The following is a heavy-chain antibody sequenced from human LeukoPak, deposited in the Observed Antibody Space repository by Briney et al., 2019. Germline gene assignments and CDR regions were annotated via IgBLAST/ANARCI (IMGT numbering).Heavy chain of an antibody. Sequence: GGSLRLSCAASGFTFSSYSMNWVRQAPGKGLEWVSYISSSSSTIYYADSVKGRFTISRDNAKNSLYLQMNSLRAEDTAVYYCARADSRAVVYAIRAYFDYWGQGTLVTVSS. CDR2: ISSSSSTI. CDR1: GFTFSSYS. CDR3: ARADSRAVVYAIRAYFDY. D-gene: IGHD2-8*02. V-gene: IGHV3-48*01. J-gene: IGHJ4*02.